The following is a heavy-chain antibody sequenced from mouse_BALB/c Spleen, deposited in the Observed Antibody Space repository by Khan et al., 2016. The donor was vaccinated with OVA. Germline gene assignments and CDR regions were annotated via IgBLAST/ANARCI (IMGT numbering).Heavy chain of an antibody. D-gene: IGHD2-4*01. CDR3: SREGETMISPWFGY. CDR2: IYPSDGYS. Sequence: QVQLQQPGAELVRPGASVNLSCKASGYTFTNYWINWVKQRPGQGLEWIGNIYPSDGYSNYNQKFKDKATLTVDKSSSTAYMQLSSPTSEDSAVYYCSREGETMISPWFGYWGQGTLVTVSA. V-gene: IGHV1-69*02. CDR1: GYTFTNYW. J-gene: IGHJ3*01.